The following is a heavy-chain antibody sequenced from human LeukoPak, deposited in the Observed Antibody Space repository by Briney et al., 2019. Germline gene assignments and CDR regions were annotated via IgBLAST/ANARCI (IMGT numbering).Heavy chain of an antibody. CDR1: GGSISSGDYY. D-gene: IGHD3-3*01. J-gene: IGHJ4*02. CDR3: ARVSGYSTGFDC. Sequence: SQTLSLTCTVSGGSISSGDYYWSWIRQPPGKGLEWIGYIYYSGSTYYNPSLKSRVTISVDTSKNQFSLKLSSVTAADTAVYYCARVSGYSTGFDCWGQGTLVTVSS. CDR2: IYYSGST. V-gene: IGHV4-30-4*01.